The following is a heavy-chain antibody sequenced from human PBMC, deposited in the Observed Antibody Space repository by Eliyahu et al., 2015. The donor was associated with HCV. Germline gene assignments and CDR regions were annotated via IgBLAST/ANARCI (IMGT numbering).Heavy chain of an antibody. V-gene: IGHV3-33*01. CDR1: GFTFSSYG. D-gene: IGHD4-23*01. J-gene: IGHJ4*02. CDR3: AREPYGGNFFVDY. CDR2: IWYDGSNK. Sequence: QVQLVESGGGVVQPGRSLRLSCAASGFTFSSYGMHWVRQAPGKGLEWVAVIWYDGSNKYYADSVKGRFTISRDNSKNTLYLQMNSLRAEDTAVYYCAREPYGGNFFVDYWGQGTLVTVSS.